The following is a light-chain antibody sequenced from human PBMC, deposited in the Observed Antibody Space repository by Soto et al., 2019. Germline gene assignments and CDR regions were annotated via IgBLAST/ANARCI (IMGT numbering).Light chain of an antibody. CDR3: QQYGFSLIA. V-gene: IGKV3-20*01. CDR2: AAS. J-gene: IGKJ4*01. Sequence: EIVLTQSPGTLSLSPGERATLSCRASQTVSTSYVAWYQQKPGQAPRLLIYAASSRATGIPDRLSGSGSGTDYSLTISSLEPEDFAVYYWQQYGFSLIAFGGGTKVEI. CDR1: QTVSTSY.